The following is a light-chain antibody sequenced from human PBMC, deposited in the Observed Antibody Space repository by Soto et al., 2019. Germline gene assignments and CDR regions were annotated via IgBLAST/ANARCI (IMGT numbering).Light chain of an antibody. CDR1: QSVSSY. Sequence: EIVLTQSPATLSLSPGERATLSCRASQSVSSYLAWYQQKPGQAPRLLIYDASNRATGIPARFSGSGSGTDFTLTISSLEPEDFAVYYCQQRSNWTFSGGTKVEIK. CDR2: DAS. V-gene: IGKV3-11*01. CDR3: QQRSNWT. J-gene: IGKJ4*01.